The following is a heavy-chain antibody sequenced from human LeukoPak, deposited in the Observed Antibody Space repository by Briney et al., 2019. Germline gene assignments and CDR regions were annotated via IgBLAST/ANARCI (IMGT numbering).Heavy chain of an antibody. D-gene: IGHD6-13*01. CDR1: GFTLSSYA. V-gene: IGHV3-23*01. J-gene: IGHJ1*01. CDR3: ANKQQLTSRGYFQH. CDR2: ISGSGGST. Sequence: GGSLRLSCAASGFTLSSYAMSWVRQAPGKGLGWVSAISGSGGSTYYADSVKGRFTISRDNSKNTLYLQMNSLRAEDTAVYYCANKQQLTSRGYFQHWGQGTLVTVSS.